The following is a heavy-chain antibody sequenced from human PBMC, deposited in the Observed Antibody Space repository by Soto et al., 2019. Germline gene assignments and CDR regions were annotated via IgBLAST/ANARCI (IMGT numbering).Heavy chain of an antibody. J-gene: IGHJ3*02. CDR1: GFTFSDYW. Sequence: GGSLRLSCAGSGFTFSDYWMSWVRQAPGKGLEWVANIKQDGNEKYYVDSVKGRFTISRDNAKNSLYLQMNSLRAEDTAVYYCARGLVSSGWYSPWDVFAIWGQGTMVTVSS. CDR3: ARGLVSSGWYSPWDVFAI. D-gene: IGHD6-19*01. V-gene: IGHV3-7*01. CDR2: IKQDGNEK.